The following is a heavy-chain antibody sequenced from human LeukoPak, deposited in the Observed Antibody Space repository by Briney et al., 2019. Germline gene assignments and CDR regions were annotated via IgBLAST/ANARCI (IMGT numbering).Heavy chain of an antibody. V-gene: IGHV1-24*01. CDR3: ATGFTYYDIMTGSLPFDH. Sequence: GASVKVSCKVSRYTLNELSMHWVRQALGKGLEWMGGFDPQDGKTLYAQKFQGRVTMTEDTSTDTAYMELSSLRSEDTAVYYCATGFTYYDIMTGSLPFDHWGQGTLVAVSS. J-gene: IGHJ4*02. D-gene: IGHD3-9*01. CDR1: RYTLNELS. CDR2: FDPQDGKT.